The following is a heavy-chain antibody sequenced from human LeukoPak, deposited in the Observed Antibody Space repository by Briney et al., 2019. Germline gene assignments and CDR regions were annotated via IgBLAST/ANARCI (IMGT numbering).Heavy chain of an antibody. Sequence: GGSLRLSCAASGFTFRNYAMHWVRQAPGKGLGWVAVISYDGANKHYADSVKGRFTISRDNSKNTLYLQMNSLRAEDTAVYYCAKNPHNPVVPAAMPDKNYYYYYMDVWGKGTTVTISS. D-gene: IGHD2-2*01. J-gene: IGHJ6*03. CDR3: AKNPHNPVVPAAMPDKNYYYYYMDV. CDR2: ISYDGANK. V-gene: IGHV3-30*04. CDR1: GFTFRNYA.